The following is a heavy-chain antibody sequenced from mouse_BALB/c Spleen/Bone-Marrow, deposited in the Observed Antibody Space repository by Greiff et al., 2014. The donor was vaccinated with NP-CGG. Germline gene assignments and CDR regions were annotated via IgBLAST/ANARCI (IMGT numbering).Heavy chain of an antibody. J-gene: IGHJ3*01. CDR1: GYTFTSYY. Sequence: QVQLQQSGPELVKPGASVRISCKASGYTFTSYYIHWVKQRPGQGLEWIGWIYPGNVNTKYNEKFKGKATLTADKSFSTAYMQLSSLTPEDSAVYFCARDYDSDAWFAYWGQGTLVTVSA. D-gene: IGHD2-4*01. V-gene: IGHV1S56*01. CDR2: IYPGNVNT. CDR3: ARDYDSDAWFAY.